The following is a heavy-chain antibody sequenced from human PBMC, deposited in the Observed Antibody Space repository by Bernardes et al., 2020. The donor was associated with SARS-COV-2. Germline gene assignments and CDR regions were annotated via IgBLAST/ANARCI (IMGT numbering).Heavy chain of an antibody. J-gene: IGHJ4*02. D-gene: IGHD3-10*01. Sequence: SETLSLTCTVSGASINSYFWSWIRQPPGKGLEWIAYVHYTGNINYNPSLRSRATISLDTSKNQFSLRLSSVTAADTAVYYCAGEIGAEPIGFWGQGTLVTVSS. CDR2: VHYTGNI. CDR3: AGEIGAEPIGF. V-gene: IGHV4-59*01. CDR1: GASINSYF.